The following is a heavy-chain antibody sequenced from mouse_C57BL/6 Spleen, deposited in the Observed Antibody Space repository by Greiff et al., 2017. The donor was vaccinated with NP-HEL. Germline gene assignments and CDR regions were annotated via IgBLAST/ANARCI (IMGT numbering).Heavy chain of an antibody. CDR3: ARDPHSIYYGSSPCDD. CDR1: GFTFSSYA. D-gene: IGHD1-1*01. CDR2: ISDGGSYT. Sequence: EVKVVESGGGLVKPGGSLKLSCAASGFTFSSYAMSWVRQTPEKRLEWVATISDGGSYTYYPDNVKGRFTISRDNAKNNLYLHMSHLKSEDTAMYYCARDPHSIYYGSSPCDDWGKGTTLTVSS. V-gene: IGHV5-4*01. J-gene: IGHJ2*01.